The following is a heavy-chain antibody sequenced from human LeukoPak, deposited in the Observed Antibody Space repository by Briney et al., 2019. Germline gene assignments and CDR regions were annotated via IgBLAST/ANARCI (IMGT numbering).Heavy chain of an antibody. D-gene: IGHD5-24*01. CDR3: ARHAGRDGYTHGALDI. Sequence: SETLSLTCAVYGGPFSGYYWSWIRQPPGKGRGWIGSIYYSGSTYYNPSLKSRVTISVDTSKNQFSLRWGSVTAPDTAVYYCARHAGRDGYTHGALDIWGQGTMVTVSP. CDR2: IYYSGST. CDR1: GGPFSGYY. J-gene: IGHJ3*02. V-gene: IGHV4-34*01.